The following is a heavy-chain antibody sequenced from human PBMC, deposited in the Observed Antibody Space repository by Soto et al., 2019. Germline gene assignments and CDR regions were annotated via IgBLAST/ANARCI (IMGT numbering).Heavy chain of an antibody. V-gene: IGHV1-2*04. J-gene: IGHJ3*02. CDR3: VREDYDSSGYYYVGQRGAFDI. CDR1: GYTFTGYY. CDR2: INPKSGGT. Sequence: ASVKVSCKASGYTFTGYYMHWVRQAPGQGLEWMGWINPKSGGTNYAQKFQGWVTMTRDTSISTAYMELSRLRSDDTAVYYCVREDYDSSGYYYVGQRGAFDIWGQGTMVSVS. D-gene: IGHD3-22*01.